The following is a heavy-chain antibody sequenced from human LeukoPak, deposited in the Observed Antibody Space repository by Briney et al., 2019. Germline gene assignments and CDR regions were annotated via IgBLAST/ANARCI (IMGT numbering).Heavy chain of an antibody. D-gene: IGHD3-3*01. V-gene: IGHV3-23*01. CDR1: GFTFSSHA. CDR2: IIANGGST. Sequence: GGSLRLSCAASGFTFSSHAMGWVRRAPGKGLEWVSSIIANGGSTYYGDSVKGRFTISRDNSKNTLYLQMNSLRAEDTAVYYCAKDGGGSLEWLPPMDVWGQGTTVTVS. CDR3: AKDGGGSLEWLPPMDV. J-gene: IGHJ6*02.